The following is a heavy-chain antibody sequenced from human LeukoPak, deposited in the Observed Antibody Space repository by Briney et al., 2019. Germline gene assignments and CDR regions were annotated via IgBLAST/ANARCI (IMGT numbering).Heavy chain of an antibody. V-gene: IGHV4-38-2*02. CDR1: GYSISSGYY. Sequence: SETLSLTCTVSGYSISSGYYWGWIRQPPGKGLEWIGSIYHSGSTYYNPSLKSRVTISVDTSKNQFSLRLSSVTAADTAVYYCARDHDYWGQGTLVTVSS. CDR3: ARDHDY. CDR2: IYHSGST. J-gene: IGHJ4*02.